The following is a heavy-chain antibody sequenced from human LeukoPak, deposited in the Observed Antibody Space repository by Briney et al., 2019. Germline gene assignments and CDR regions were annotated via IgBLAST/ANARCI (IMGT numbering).Heavy chain of an antibody. CDR1: GFTFSSYA. Sequence: PGGSLRLSCAASGFTFSSYAMTWVRQAPGKGLEWVSVISGSGNNTYYADSVKGRFTISRDNSKNTLSLQMNSLRAEDTAVYYCVTSVASGGEYFQHWGQGTLVTVSS. V-gene: IGHV3-23*01. D-gene: IGHD4-23*01. J-gene: IGHJ1*01. CDR2: ISGSGNNT. CDR3: VTSVASGGEYFQH.